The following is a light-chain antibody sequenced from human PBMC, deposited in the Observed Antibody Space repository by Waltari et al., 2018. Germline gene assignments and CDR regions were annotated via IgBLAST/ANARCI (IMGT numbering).Light chain of an antibody. V-gene: IGKV1-5*03. CDR3: QQYIAYWT. J-gene: IGKJ1*01. CDR2: QAS. CDR1: QSVGRL. Sequence: DFQMTQSPSILSDSLGDRVTITYRASQSVGRLLAWYQQKPGSAPKLLIYQASNLESGVPSRFSGAGSGTEFTLTISSLQPDDFATYYCQQYIAYWTFGQGTKVQSK.